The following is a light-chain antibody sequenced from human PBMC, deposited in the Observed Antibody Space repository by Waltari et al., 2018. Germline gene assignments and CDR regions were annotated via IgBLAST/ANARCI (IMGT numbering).Light chain of an antibody. Sequence: EIVLTQSPGTLSLSPGEGATLSCRASQSVRNNYLAWYQQRPGQTPRLLIYGAFARAAGIPDRFSGSGSGTDFTLTISRLEPEDFVVYYCQQYGSSPRTFGQGTKVEIK. V-gene: IGKV3-20*01. CDR3: QQYGSSPRT. CDR2: GAF. J-gene: IGKJ1*01. CDR1: QSVRNNY.